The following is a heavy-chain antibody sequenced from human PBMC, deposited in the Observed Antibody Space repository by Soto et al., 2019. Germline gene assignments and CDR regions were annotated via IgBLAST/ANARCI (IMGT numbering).Heavy chain of an antibody. J-gene: IGHJ6*02. CDR3: ARAMNYEFWSGHLRGMDV. D-gene: IGHD3-3*01. CDR2: ISSSSNTI. CDR1: GFTFSTYS. V-gene: IGHV3-48*02. Sequence: SLRVSCAASGFTFSTYSMHRVRQAPGKVLECVSYISSSSNTIYYADSVKGRFTISRDNAKNSLYLQMNSLRDEDTAVYFCARAMNYEFWSGHLRGMDVWGQGTTVTVSS.